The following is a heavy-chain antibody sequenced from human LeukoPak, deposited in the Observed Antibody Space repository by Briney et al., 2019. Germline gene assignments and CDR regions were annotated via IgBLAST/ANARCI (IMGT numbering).Heavy chain of an antibody. CDR2: IIPIFGTA. J-gene: IGHJ4*02. CDR1: GGTFSSYA. Sequence: ASVKVSCKASGGTFSSYAISWVRQAPGQGLEWMGGIIPIFGTANYAQKFQGRVTITADESTSTAYMELSSLRSEDTAVYYCARAAYCGGDCYTFDYRGQGTLVTVSS. V-gene: IGHV1-69*13. D-gene: IGHD2-21*01. CDR3: ARAAYCGGDCYTFDY.